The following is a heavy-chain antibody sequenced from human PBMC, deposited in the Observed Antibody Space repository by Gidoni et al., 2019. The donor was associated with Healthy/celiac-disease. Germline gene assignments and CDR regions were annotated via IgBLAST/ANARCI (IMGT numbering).Heavy chain of an antibody. Sequence: QLQLQESGPGLGKPSETLSLTCTVSCGSISSSSYYWGWIRQPPGKGLELIGSLYYSGSPYYHPSFKSRVTISVDTSKTQFSLKLSSVTAADTAVYYCAREVVVAATYWFDPWGQGTLVTVSS. CDR3: AREVVVAATYWFDP. CDR1: CGSISSSSYY. V-gene: IGHV4-39*01. J-gene: IGHJ5*02. CDR2: LYYSGSP. D-gene: IGHD2-15*01.